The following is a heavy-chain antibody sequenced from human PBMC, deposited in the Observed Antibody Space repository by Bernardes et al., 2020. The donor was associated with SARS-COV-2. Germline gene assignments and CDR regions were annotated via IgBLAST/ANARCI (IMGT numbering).Heavy chain of an antibody. J-gene: IGHJ4*02. CDR2: IYYSGST. CDR1: GGSISSSSYH. D-gene: IGHD6-19*01. Sequence: SEPLSLTCTVSGGSISSSSYHWGWLLQPPGKGLEWIGTIYYSGSTYYNPSLKSRVTISVDTSKNQFSLKLSSVTAADTAVYYCARQDSSGVDYWGQGTLVTVSS. V-gene: IGHV4-39*01. CDR3: ARQDSSGVDY.